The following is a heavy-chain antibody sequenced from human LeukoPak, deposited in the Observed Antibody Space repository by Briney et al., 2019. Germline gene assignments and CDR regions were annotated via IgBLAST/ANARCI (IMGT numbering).Heavy chain of an antibody. CDR1: GFTFSSYW. J-gene: IGHJ4*02. D-gene: IGHD3-16*02. CDR3: ARADYDYVWGSYRQYYFDY. Sequence: PGGSLRLSCAASGFTFSSYWMSWVRQAPGKGLAWVANIIEDGNLKYYVDSVKGRFTISRDNTKNSLYLQMNSLRAEDTAVYYCARADYDYVWGSYRQYYFDYWGQGTLVTVSS. CDR2: IIEDGNLK. V-gene: IGHV3-7*01.